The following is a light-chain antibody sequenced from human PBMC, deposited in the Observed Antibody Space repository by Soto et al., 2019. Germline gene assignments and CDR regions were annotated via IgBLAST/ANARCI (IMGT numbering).Light chain of an antibody. CDR2: DAS. Sequence: EVVMAQSPATLSVSPGERATLSCRASQSVSSNLVWYQQKPGQAPRLLIYDASTRATGIPARFSGSGSGTAFTLTISSLQSEDFALYFCQQCNNWPYTFRHGTKLEIK. CDR3: QQCNNWPYT. CDR1: QSVSSN. J-gene: IGKJ2*01. V-gene: IGKV3-15*01.